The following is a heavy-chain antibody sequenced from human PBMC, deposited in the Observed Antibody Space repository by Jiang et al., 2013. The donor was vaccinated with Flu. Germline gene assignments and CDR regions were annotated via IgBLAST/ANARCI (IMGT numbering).Heavy chain of an antibody. CDR3: ARAGYYDILTGYYESDY. CDR2: IDWDDDK. CDR1: FSLSTSGMC. D-gene: IGHD3-9*01. J-gene: IGHJ4*02. V-gene: IGHV2-70*01. Sequence: FSLSTSGMCVSWIRQPPGKALEWLALIDWDDDKYYSTSLKTRLTISKDTSKNQVVLTMTNMDPVDTATYYCARAGYYDILTGYYESDYWGQGTLVTVSS.